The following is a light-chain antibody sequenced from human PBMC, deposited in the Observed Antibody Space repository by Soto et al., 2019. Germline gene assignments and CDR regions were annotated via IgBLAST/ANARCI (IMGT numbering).Light chain of an antibody. J-gene: IGKJ4*01. V-gene: IGKV1D-12*01. CDR3: QQADSFPLT. CDR1: QGISDW. CDR2: AAS. Sequence: DIQMTQSPSSVSVSVGDSVTITCRASQGISDWLAWYQQKPGEAPKLLIYAASRLHSGVPSRFSGSGSGTEFTLTISSLQPEDFASYYCQQADSFPLTFGGGTKVEIK.